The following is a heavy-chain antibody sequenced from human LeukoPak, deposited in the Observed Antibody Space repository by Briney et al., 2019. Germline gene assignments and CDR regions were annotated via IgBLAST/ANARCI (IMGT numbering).Heavy chain of an antibody. J-gene: IGHJ2*01. D-gene: IGHD3-10*01. CDR3: AKEAELRRTWYFDL. Sequence: GGSLRLSCTASGFTFGDYAMSWVRQAPGKGLEWVSAISGSGGSTYYADSVKGRFTISRDNSKNTLYLQMNSLRAEDTAVYYCAKEAELRRTWYFDLWGRGTLVTVSS. CDR1: GFTFGDYA. V-gene: IGHV3-23*01. CDR2: ISGSGGST.